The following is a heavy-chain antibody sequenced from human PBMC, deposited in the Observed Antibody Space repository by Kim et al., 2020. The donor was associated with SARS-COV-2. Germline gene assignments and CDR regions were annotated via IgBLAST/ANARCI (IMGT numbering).Heavy chain of an antibody. CDR1: GFTFSSYS. D-gene: IGHD2-15*01. CDR3: ARDLVSGYCSGGSCSNWFDP. V-gene: IGHV3-21*01. CDR2: ISSSSSYI. J-gene: IGHJ5*02. Sequence: GGSLRLSCAASGFTFSSYSMNWVRQAPGKGLEWVSSISSSSSYIYYADSVKGRFTISRDNAKNSLYLQMNSLRAEDTAVYYCARDLVSGYCSGGSCSNWFDPWGQGTLVTVSS.